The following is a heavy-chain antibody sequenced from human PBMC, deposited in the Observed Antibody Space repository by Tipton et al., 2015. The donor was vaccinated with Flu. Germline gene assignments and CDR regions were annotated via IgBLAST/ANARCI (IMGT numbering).Heavy chain of an antibody. CDR1: GFTVSSNY. CDR3: ARDLWGEHPDY. V-gene: IGHV3-53*01. J-gene: IGHJ4*02. CDR2: IYIGGST. Sequence: SLRLSCAASGFTVSSNYMSWVRQAPGKGLEWVSVIYIGGSTYYADSVTGRFTISRDNSKNTLYLQMNSLRAEDTAVYYCARDLWGEHPDYWGQGTLVTVSS. D-gene: IGHD3-16*01.